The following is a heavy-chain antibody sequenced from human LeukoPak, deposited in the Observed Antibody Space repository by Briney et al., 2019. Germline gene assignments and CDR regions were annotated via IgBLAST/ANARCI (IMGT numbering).Heavy chain of an antibody. V-gene: IGHV1-2*02. D-gene: IGHD6-19*01. CDR3: ARDRLLGAVAGRGRGHGY. CDR2: INPNSGGT. J-gene: IGHJ4*02. Sequence: GASGKVSCKASGYTFTGYYMHYVRQAPGQGLEWMGWINPNSGGTHYAQKFQGRVTMTRDTSVNTVYMELSRLTSDDTAVYYCARDRLLGAVAGRGRGHGYWGQGTLVTVSS. CDR1: GYTFTGYY.